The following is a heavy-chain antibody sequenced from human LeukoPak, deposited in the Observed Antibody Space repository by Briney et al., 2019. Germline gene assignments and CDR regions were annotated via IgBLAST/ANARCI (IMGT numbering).Heavy chain of an antibody. J-gene: IGHJ4*02. D-gene: IGHD1-26*01. CDR1: GYIFTGYY. Sequence: ASVKVSCKASGYIFTGYYMHWVRQAPGQGLEWMGWINPNSGGTNSAQKFQGRVTMTRDTSISTAYMELSRLTSDDTAVYYCARHPYSGSYHFDYWGQGTLVTV. V-gene: IGHV1-2*02. CDR2: INPNSGGT. CDR3: ARHPYSGSYHFDY.